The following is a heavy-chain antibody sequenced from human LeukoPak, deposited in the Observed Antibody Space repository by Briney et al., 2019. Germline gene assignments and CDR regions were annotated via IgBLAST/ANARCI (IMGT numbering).Heavy chain of an antibody. Sequence: ASVKVSCKASGYTVTGYYMHWVRQAPGQGLEWMGRINPNSGGTNYAQKFQGRVTMTRDTSISTAYMELSRLRSDDTAVYYCARYGGGYYYDSSGYYDYWGQGTLVTVSS. D-gene: IGHD3-22*01. CDR3: ARYGGGYYYDSSGYYDY. J-gene: IGHJ4*02. CDR1: GYTVTGYY. CDR2: INPNSGGT. V-gene: IGHV1-2*06.